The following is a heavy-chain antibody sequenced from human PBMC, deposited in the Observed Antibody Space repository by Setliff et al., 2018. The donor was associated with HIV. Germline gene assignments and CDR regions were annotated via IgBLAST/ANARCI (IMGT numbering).Heavy chain of an antibody. CDR2: INTDGSEK. CDR1: GFTLRSYG. J-gene: IGHJ4*02. D-gene: IGHD5-18*01. Sequence: GGSLRLSCAASGFTLRSYGMHWVRQAPGKGLEWVANINTDGSEKNYVDSVKGRFTISRDNSKSSVDLQMSSLRAEDTAVYYCGRGSGYLTEYWGQGALVTVSS. V-gene: IGHV3-7*01. CDR3: GRGSGYLTEY.